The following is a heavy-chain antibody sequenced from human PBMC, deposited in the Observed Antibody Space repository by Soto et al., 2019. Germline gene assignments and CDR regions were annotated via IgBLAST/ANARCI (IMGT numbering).Heavy chain of an antibody. D-gene: IGHD2-21*02. J-gene: IGHJ4*02. Sequence: PGGSLRLSCAASGFTVSSNYMILVRQAPGQELDWVSVIYSGGSTYDADCVKGRLAISRDNSKNTLYLQMNSLRAEDTAVYYCARSVGDHFDYWGQGTLVTVSS. V-gene: IGHV3-53*01. CDR3: ARSVGDHFDY. CDR1: GFTVSSNY. CDR2: IYSGGST.